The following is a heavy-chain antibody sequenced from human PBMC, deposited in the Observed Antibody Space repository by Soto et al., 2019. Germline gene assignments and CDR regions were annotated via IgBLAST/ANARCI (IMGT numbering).Heavy chain of an antibody. Sequence: SETLSLTCTVSGGSISSSSYYWGWIRQPPGKGLEWIGSIYYSGSTYYNPSLKSRVTISVDTSKNQFSLKLSSVTAADTAVYYCARSGAAAGTASWFDPCGQGTLVTVSS. V-gene: IGHV4-39*07. CDR3: ARSGAAAGTASWFDP. CDR1: GGSISSSSYY. CDR2: IYYSGST. D-gene: IGHD6-13*01. J-gene: IGHJ5*02.